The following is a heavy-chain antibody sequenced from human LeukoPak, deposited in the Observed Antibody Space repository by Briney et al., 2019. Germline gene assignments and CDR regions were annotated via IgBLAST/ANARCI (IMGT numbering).Heavy chain of an antibody. CDR3: ARDEHFYGSGSYYIGYDY. Sequence: GGSLRLSCAASGFTFSSYEMNWVRQAPGKGLEWVSYISSSGSTIYYADSVKGRFTISRDNAKNSLYLQMNSLRAEDTAVYYCARDEHFYGSGSYYIGYDYWGQGTLVTVSS. V-gene: IGHV3-48*03. J-gene: IGHJ4*02. CDR2: ISSSGSTI. D-gene: IGHD3-10*01. CDR1: GFTFSSYE.